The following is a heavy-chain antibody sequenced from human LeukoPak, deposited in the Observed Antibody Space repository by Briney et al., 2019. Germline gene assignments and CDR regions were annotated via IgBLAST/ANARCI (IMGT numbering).Heavy chain of an antibody. CDR2: ISGSGGST. CDR3: ASRRESRYYFDY. V-gene: IGHV3-23*01. Sequence: GGSLRLCCAASGFTFSSYAMSWVRQAPGKGLEWVSAISGSGGSTYYADSVKGRFTISRDNSKNTLYLQMNSLRAEDTAVYYCASRRESRYYFDYWGQGTLVTVSS. J-gene: IGHJ4*02. CDR1: GFTFSSYA. D-gene: IGHD3-10*01.